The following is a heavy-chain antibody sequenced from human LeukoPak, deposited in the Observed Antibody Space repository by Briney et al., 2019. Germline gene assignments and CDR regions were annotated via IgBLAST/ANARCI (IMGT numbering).Heavy chain of an antibody. J-gene: IGHJ4*02. CDR2: ISGSGGST. V-gene: IGHV3-23*01. D-gene: IGHD6-19*01. CDR1: GFTFNSYA. Sequence: GGSLRLSCAASGFTFNSYAMSRVRQAPGKGLEWVSGISGSGGSTNYADSVKGRFTISRDNSKNTLYLQMNSLRAEDTAVYYCAKGTWSNGWDVFDDWGQGILVTVSS. CDR3: AKGTWSNGWDVFDD.